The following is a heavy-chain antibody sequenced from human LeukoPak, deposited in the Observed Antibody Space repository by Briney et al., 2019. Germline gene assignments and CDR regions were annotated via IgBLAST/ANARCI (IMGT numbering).Heavy chain of an antibody. Sequence: AASVKVSCKASGYTFTGYYMHWVRQAPGQGLEWMGWINPNSGGTNYAQKFQGRVTMTRDTSISTAYMELSRLRSDDTAVYYCARDRNYYDHNGNFDYWGQGTLVTVSS. J-gene: IGHJ4*02. CDR1: GYTFTGYY. D-gene: IGHD3-22*01. CDR3: ARDRNYYDHNGNFDY. V-gene: IGHV1-2*02. CDR2: INPNSGGT.